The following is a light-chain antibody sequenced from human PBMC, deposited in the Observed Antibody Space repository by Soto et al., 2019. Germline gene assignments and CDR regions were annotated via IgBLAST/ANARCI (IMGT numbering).Light chain of an antibody. J-gene: IGLJ2*01. V-gene: IGLV2-8*01. Sequence: QSALTQPPSASGSPGQSVTISCTGTSSDVGGYNYVSWFQQHPGKAPKLIISEVNKRPSGVPDRFSGSKSGNTASLTVSGLQAEDEADYYCTSYGGRDNLIFGGGTKFTVL. CDR3: TSYGGRDNLI. CDR1: SSDVGGYNY. CDR2: EVN.